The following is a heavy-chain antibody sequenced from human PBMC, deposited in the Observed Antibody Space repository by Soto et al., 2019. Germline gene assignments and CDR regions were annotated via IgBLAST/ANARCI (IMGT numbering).Heavy chain of an antibody. CDR2: IGGSGGVT. J-gene: IGHJ4*02. CDR3: ATDLGYTYGQDS. Sequence: EVQLLESGGGLVQPGGSLRLSCAASGFTFSSYAMSWVRQAPGKGLEWVSAIGGSGGVTYYADSVKGRFTISRDNSKNTLYLQMNSLRAEDTAVYYCATDLGYTYGQDSWGQGPLVTVSS. CDR1: GFTFSSYA. D-gene: IGHD5-18*01. V-gene: IGHV3-23*01.